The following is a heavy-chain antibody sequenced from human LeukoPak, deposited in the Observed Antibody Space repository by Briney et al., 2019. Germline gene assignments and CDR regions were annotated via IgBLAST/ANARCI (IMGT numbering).Heavy chain of an antibody. D-gene: IGHD6-19*01. CDR2: ISYDGSNK. Sequence: GGSLRLSCAASGFTFSSYAMHWVRQAPGKGLEWVAVISYDGSNKYYADSGKGRVTISRDNSKNTLYLQMNSLRAEDTAVYYCAREGSSGGGDYWGQGTLVTVSS. CDR3: AREGSSGGGDY. J-gene: IGHJ4*02. V-gene: IGHV3-30*04. CDR1: GFTFSSYA.